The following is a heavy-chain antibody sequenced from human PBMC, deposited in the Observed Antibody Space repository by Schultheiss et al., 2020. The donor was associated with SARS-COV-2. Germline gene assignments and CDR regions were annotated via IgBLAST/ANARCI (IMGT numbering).Heavy chain of an antibody. CDR2: IYYSGST. CDR1: GGSFSGYY. J-gene: IGHJ4*02. CDR3: ARGPRDIVGATGWDY. D-gene: IGHD1-26*01. Sequence: SETLSLTCAVYGGSFSGYYCSWIRQPPGKGLEWIGYIYYSGSTYYNPSLKSRVTISVDTSKNQFSLKLSSVTAADTAVYYCARGPRDIVGATGWDYWGQGTGVT. V-gene: IGHV4-34*01.